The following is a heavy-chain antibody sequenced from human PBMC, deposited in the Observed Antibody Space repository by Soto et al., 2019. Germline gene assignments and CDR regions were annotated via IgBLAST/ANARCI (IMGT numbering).Heavy chain of an antibody. Sequence: SETLSLTCAVPDGSINSGLYSWTWIRQPPGKGLEWIGYIFHSGNTYYNPSLNSRGTISVDRSKNQFSLNLSSVTAADTAVYYCAGIDVDTAMDTVIAFDIWGQGTMVT. V-gene: IGHV4-30-2*01. CDR2: IFHSGNT. D-gene: IGHD5-18*01. CDR1: DGSINSGLYS. CDR3: AGIDVDTAMDTVIAFDI. J-gene: IGHJ3*02.